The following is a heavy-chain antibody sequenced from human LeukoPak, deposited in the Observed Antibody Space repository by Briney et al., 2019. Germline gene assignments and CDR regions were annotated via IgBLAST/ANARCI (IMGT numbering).Heavy chain of an antibody. V-gene: IGHV3-23*01. CDR1: GFTFTSYA. CDR2: ISHNSGST. D-gene: IGHD5-18*01. Sequence: GGSLRLSCAASGFTFTSYAMSWVRQAPGKGLEWVSAISHNSGSTIYADSVKGRFTISRDSSKNTLYLQMNSLRAEDTAVYYCAKFQYLYSYGCLDSWGQGTLVAVSS. J-gene: IGHJ4*02. CDR3: AKFQYLYSYGCLDS.